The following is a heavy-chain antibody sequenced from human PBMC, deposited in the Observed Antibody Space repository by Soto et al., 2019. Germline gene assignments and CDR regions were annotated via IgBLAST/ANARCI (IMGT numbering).Heavy chain of an antibody. Sequence: PSETLSLTCAVYGGSFSGYYWSWIRQPPGKGLEWIGEINHSGSTNYNPSLKSRVTISVDTSKNQFSLKLSSVTAADTAVYYCARGFTYYYDSYEYWGQGTLVTVSS. CDR1: GGSFSGYY. D-gene: IGHD3-22*01. CDR3: ARGFTYYYDSYEY. CDR2: INHSGST. V-gene: IGHV4-34*01. J-gene: IGHJ4*01.